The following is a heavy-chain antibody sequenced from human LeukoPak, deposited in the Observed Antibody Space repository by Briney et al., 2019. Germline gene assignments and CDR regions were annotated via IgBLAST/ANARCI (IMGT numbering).Heavy chain of an antibody. J-gene: IGHJ4*02. D-gene: IGHD3-10*01. CDR1: GGSISSYY. Sequence: PSETLPLTCNVSGGSISSYYLNWIRQPPGKGLEWIGYMSYSGSTHYNPSLESRVTILADTSTSQVSLTLSSVTAEDTAVYYCATYPHYYGTSGVDYWGQGTLVTVSS. CDR2: MSYSGST. CDR3: ATYPHYYGTSGVDY. V-gene: IGHV4-59*08.